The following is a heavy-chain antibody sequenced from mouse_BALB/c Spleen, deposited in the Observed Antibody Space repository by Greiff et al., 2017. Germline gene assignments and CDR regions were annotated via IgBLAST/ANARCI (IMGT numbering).Heavy chain of an antibody. J-gene: IGHJ4*01. CDR2: INPYNDGT. CDR3: ARGGNHYAMDY. D-gene: IGHD2-1*01. Sequence: EVQLQESGPELVKPGASVKMSCKASGYTFTSYVMHWVKQKPGQGLEWIGYINPYNDGTKYNEKFKGKATLTSDKSSSTAYMELSSLTSEDSAVYYCARGGNHYAMDYWGQGTSVTVSS. V-gene: IGHV1-14*01. CDR1: GYTFTSYV.